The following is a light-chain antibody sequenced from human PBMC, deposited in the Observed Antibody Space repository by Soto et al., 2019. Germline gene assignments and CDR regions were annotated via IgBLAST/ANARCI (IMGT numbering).Light chain of an antibody. V-gene: IGKV1-39*01. CDR3: QQSFSTPT. CDR2: SAS. CDR1: QRINIY. Sequence: DIQMTQSPSSLSTSVGDRVTTTCRASQRINIYLNWYRQKPGKAPELLIYSASNRHSGVPSRFSGSGSGTDFTLTISSLQPEDFATYYCQQSFSTPTFGQGTRLEIK. J-gene: IGKJ5*01.